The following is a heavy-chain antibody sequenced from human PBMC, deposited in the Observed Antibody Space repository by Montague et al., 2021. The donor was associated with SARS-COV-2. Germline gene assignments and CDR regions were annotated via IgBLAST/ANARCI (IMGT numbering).Heavy chain of an antibody. Sequence: SETLSLTCTVSGGSIRTSSYYWGWIRQPSGKGLDWIGSIYYSGSTYYNPSLKSRVTLSVDTSKNQFSLKLSSVTAADTAVYYCAMRGGALDAFDIWGQGTMVIVSS. D-gene: IGHD4-17*01. V-gene: IGHV4-39*01. CDR3: AMRGGALDAFDI. CDR2: IYYSGST. J-gene: IGHJ3*02. CDR1: GGSIRTSSYY.